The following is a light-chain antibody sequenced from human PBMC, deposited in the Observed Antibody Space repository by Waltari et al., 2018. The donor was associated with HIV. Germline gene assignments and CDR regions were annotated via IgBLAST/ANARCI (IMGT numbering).Light chain of an antibody. V-gene: IGKV3-20*01. Sequence: ESVLTQSPGTLSLSPGERATLSCRASQSVSSSYLAWYQQQPGQAPRLLIYGASTRATGITDRFSGSGSGTDFTLTISRLEPEDFAVYYCQQYGSSSWTFGQGTKVEIK. CDR3: QQYGSSSWT. J-gene: IGKJ1*01. CDR1: QSVSSSY. CDR2: GAS.